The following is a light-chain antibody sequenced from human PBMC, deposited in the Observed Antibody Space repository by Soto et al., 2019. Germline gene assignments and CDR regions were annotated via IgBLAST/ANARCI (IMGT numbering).Light chain of an antibody. Sequence: QSALTQPPSASGSPGQSVTISCTGTKNDIGVYDFVSWYQHHPGKAPRLIIYEVVQRPSGVPDRFSGSKSGNTASLTVSGLQAADEAHYFSKSYAGSTTYVFGSGTKVTVL. CDR2: EVV. V-gene: IGLV2-8*01. J-gene: IGLJ1*01. CDR1: KNDIGVYDF. CDR3: KSYAGSTTYV.